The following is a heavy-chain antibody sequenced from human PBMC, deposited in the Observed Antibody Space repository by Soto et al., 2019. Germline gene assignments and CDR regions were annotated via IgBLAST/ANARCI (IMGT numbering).Heavy chain of an antibody. CDR1: GFTFSSYA. J-gene: IGHJ3*02. CDR3: AREFGDAFDI. D-gene: IGHD3-10*01. CDR2: ISSSSSYI. V-gene: IGHV3-21*01. Sequence: GGSLRLSCAASGFTFSSYAMSWVRQAPGKGLEWVSSISSSSSYIYYADSVKGRFTISRDNAKNSLYLQMNSLRAEDTAVYYCAREFGDAFDIWGQGTMVTVSS.